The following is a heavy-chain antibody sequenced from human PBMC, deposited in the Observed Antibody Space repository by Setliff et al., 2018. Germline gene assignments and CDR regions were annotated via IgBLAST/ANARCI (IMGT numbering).Heavy chain of an antibody. D-gene: IGHD6-13*01. CDR2: INHSGST. V-gene: IGHV4-34*01. Sequence: SETLSLTCAVYGGSFSGYYWSWIRQPPGKGLEWIGEINHSGSTNYNPSLKSRVTISVDTSKNQFSLRLSSVTAADTAVYYCARGRIAAALYYFDYWGQGTLVTVSS. CDR1: GGSFSGYY. J-gene: IGHJ4*02. CDR3: ARGRIAAALYYFDY.